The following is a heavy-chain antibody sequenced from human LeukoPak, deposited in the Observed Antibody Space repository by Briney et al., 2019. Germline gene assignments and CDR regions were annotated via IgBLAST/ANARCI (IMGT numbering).Heavy chain of an antibody. V-gene: IGHV3-7*01. D-gene: IGHD3-16*02. J-gene: IGHJ4*02. CDR1: GFSFSNYW. Sequence: GGSLRLSCVVSGFSFSNYWMDWVRQAPGKGLEWAAFIKQAYADSVKGRFTISRDNAKNSLDLQMNSLRVEDTAVYYCATRGDLSWFGALRHWSQGTLVTVSS. CDR3: ATRGDLSWFGALRH. CDR2: IKQA.